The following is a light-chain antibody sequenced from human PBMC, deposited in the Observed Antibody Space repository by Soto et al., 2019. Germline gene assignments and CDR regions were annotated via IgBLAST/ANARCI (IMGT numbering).Light chain of an antibody. CDR2: SNN. CDR1: SSNIGSNT. CDR3: AAWDDSLNGYV. Sequence: QSVLTQPASVSGSPGQSITISCTGSSSNIGSNTVSWYQQLPGAAPKLLIYSNNQRPSGVPDRFSGSKSGTSASLAISGLQSEHEADYYCAAWDDSLNGYVFGTGTKVTVL. V-gene: IGLV1-44*01. J-gene: IGLJ1*01.